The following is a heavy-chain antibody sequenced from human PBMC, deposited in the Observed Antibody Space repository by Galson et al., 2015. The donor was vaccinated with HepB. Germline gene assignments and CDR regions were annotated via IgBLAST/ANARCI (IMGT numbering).Heavy chain of an antibody. D-gene: IGHD6-19*01. CDR1: GFTFSTYS. Sequence: SLRLSCAASGFTFSTYSMNWVRQAPGKGLQWVSFISNTNSIYYADSVKGRFTISRDNAKNSLFLQMNNLRDEDTAVYSCVTADPRGGSVWYYFDHWGQGTLVTVPS. CDR3: VTADPRGGSVWYYFDH. CDR2: ISNTNSI. V-gene: IGHV3-48*02. J-gene: IGHJ4*02.